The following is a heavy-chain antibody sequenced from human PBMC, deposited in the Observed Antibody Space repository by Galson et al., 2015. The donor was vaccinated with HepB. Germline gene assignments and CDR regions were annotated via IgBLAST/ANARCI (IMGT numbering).Heavy chain of an antibody. D-gene: IGHD1-1*01. V-gene: IGHV1-46*03. J-gene: IGHJ4*03. CDR1: GYTFTNYF. Sequence: SVKVSCKATGYTFTNYFIHWVRQTPGQGLEWLGRVNPRAGDVHYSQKFQGRVTVTSDTSTSTVYMDLSSLASDDTAVYYCARELHGTCYFGFWGQGTLVTVSS. CDR2: VNPRAGDV. CDR3: ARELHGTCYFGF.